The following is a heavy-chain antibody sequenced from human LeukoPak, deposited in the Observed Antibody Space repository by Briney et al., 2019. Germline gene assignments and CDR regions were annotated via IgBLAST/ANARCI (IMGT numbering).Heavy chain of an antibody. CDR1: GFTLSSYV. CDR2: ISSDGGTT. V-gene: IGHV3-64D*06. J-gene: IGHJ4*02. D-gene: IGHD6-19*01. CDR3: VKAAAPWQWLPD. Sequence: GGSLRLSCSGYGFTLSSYVMHCVPQAPGKGLEYVSAISSDGGTTYCRHCVKGRFTISRENSKNTLYLQMSSLRAEDTAVYYCVKAAAPWQWLPDWGQGTLVTVSS.